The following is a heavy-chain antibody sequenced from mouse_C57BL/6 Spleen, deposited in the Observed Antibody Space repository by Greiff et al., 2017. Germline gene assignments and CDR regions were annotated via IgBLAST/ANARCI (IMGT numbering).Heavy chain of an antibody. CDR1: GFSLTSYG. CDR2: IWSDGST. CDR3: ARQNYGYDEAMDY. D-gene: IGHD2-2*01. Sequence: VHLVESGPGLVAPSQSLSITCTVSGFSLTSYGVHWVRQPPGKGLEWLVVIWSDGSTTYNSAPKSRLSISKDNSKSQVFLKMNSLQTDDTAMYYCARQNYGYDEAMDYWGQGTSVTVSS. V-gene: IGHV2-6-1*01. J-gene: IGHJ4*01.